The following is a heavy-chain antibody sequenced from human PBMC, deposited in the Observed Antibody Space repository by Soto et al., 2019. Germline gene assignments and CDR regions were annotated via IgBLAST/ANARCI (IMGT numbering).Heavy chain of an antibody. V-gene: IGHV4-59*08. CDR1: GGSISSYY. D-gene: IGHD4-17*01. Sequence: PSETLSLTCTVSGGSISSYYWSWIRQPPGKGLEWIGYIYYSGSTNYNPSLKSRVTISVDTSKNQFSLKLSSVTAADTAVYYCARHRSYGVVYYYYGMDVWGQGTTVTVSS. CDR2: IYYSGST. J-gene: IGHJ6*02. CDR3: ARHRSYGVVYYYYGMDV.